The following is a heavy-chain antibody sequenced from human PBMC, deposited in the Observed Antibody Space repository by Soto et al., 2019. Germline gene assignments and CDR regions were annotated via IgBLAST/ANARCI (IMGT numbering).Heavy chain of an antibody. V-gene: IGHV3-53*02. D-gene: IGHD6-13*01. Sequence: EVQVVETGGGLIQPGGSLRLSCAASGFVVSNNDMSWVRQAPGKGLEWVSLIYSSGSTHYADSVRGRFTISRDNSKNTVYLQMNSLRVEDTALYYCTRRPLIAPGVGGQGTLVTVSS. CDR3: TRRPLIAPGV. J-gene: IGHJ4*02. CDR1: GFVVSNND. CDR2: IYSSGST.